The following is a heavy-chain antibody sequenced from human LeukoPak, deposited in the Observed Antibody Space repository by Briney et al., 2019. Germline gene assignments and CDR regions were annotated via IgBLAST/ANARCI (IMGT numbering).Heavy chain of an antibody. D-gene: IGHD2-8*01. CDR1: GYTFTSYD. CDR2: MNPKSGYT. CDR3: ARVNGLPDY. J-gene: IGHJ4*02. Sequence: GASVKVSCKASGYTFTSYDINWVRPATGRGLEWMGWMNPKSGYTGYAQKFQGKVTMTRDTSISTAYMEVSSLTFDDTAIYYCARVNGLPDYWGQGTLVTVSS. V-gene: IGHV1-8*01.